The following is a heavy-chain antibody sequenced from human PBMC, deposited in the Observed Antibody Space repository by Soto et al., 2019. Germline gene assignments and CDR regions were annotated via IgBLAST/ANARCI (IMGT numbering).Heavy chain of an antibody. J-gene: IGHJ4*02. CDR2: INAANANT. D-gene: IGHD2-15*01. V-gene: IGHV1-3*01. CDR3: ASGSAATRTLVPGVRY. CDR1: GYTFTSFA. Sequence: GASVKVSCKASGYTFTSFAIHWVRQAPGQRLEWMGWINAANANTQSSQKFQGRVTISRDTSASTAYMELSSLTSEDTAVYYCASGSAATRTLVPGVRYWGQRTLDTVSS.